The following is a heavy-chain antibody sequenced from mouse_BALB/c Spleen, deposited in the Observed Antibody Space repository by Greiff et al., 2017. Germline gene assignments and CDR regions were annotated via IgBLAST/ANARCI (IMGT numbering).Heavy chain of an antibody. J-gene: IGHJ4*01. V-gene: IGHV2-6-2*01. Sequence: QVQLKESGPDLVAPSQSLSITCTVSGFSLTSYGVHWVRQPPGKGLEWLVVIWSDGSTTYNSALKSRLSISKDNSKSQVFLKMNSLQTDDTAMYYCARHNAYYGNPNYYAMDYWGQGTSVTVSS. CDR3: ARHNAYYGNPNYYAMDY. CDR1: GFSLTSYG. CDR2: IWSDGST. D-gene: IGHD2-10*01.